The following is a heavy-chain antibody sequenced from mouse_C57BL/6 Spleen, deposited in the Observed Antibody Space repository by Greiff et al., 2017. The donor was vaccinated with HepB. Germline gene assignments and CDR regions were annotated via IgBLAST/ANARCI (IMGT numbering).Heavy chain of an antibody. D-gene: IGHD3-2*02. J-gene: IGHJ3*01. CDR2: IDPSDSYT. CDR1: GYTFTSYW. CDR3: ARSSGYLFAY. V-gene: IGHV1-69*01. Sequence: LQQPGAELVMPGASVKLSCKASGYTFTSYWMHWVKQRPGQGLEWIGEIDPSDSYTNYNQKFKGKSTLTVDKSSSTAYMQLSSLTSEDSAVYYCARSSGYLFAYWGQGTLVTVSA.